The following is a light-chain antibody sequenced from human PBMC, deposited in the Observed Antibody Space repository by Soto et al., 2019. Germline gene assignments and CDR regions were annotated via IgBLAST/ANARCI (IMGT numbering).Light chain of an antibody. Sequence: QLVLTQPPSASGSPGQSVTISCTGTSSDVGGYKYVSWYQQHPGKAPKLMIFEVSRRPSGVPDRFSGSKSGNTASLTVSGLQAEDEADYYCSSYAGRNTWVFGGGTKLTVL. CDR1: SSDVGGYKY. V-gene: IGLV2-8*01. CDR3: SSYAGRNTWV. J-gene: IGLJ3*02. CDR2: EVS.